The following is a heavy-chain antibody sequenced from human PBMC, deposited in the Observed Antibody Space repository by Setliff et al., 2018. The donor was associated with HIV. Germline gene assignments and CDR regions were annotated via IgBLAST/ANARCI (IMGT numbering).Heavy chain of an antibody. D-gene: IGHD3-10*01. V-gene: IGHV4-59*11. J-gene: IGHJ6*03. CDR3: ARPGRASYYYYMDV. CDR1: GGSISSHY. CDR2: IYYSGST. Sequence: LSLPFTVSGGSISSHYWNWIRQPPGKGLEWIGYIYYSGSTNYNPSLKSRVTISVDTSKNQFSLKLSSVTAADTAVYYCARPGRASYYYYMDVWGKGTTVTVSS.